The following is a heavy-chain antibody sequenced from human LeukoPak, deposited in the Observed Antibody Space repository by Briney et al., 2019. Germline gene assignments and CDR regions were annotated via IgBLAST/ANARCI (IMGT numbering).Heavy chain of an antibody. Sequence: GSSVKVSCKASGGTFSSYAISWVRQAPGQGLEWMGGIIPIFGTANYAQKFQGRVTITTDESTSTAYMELSSLRSEHTAVYYCARAAAGSLYYYYYYMDVWGKGTMVTVSS. CDR2: IIPIFGTA. V-gene: IGHV1-69*05. CDR1: GGTFSSYA. J-gene: IGHJ6*03. D-gene: IGHD6-13*01. CDR3: ARAAAGSLYYYYYYMDV.